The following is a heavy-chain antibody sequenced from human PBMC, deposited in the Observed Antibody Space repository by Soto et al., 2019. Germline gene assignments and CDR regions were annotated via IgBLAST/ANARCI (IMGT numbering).Heavy chain of an antibody. V-gene: IGHV3-49*03. CDR3: TRDATLLYIAAAGTDFDY. Sequence: RLSCTASGFTFGDYAMSWFRQAPGKGLEWVGFIRSKAYGGTTEYAASVKGRFTISRDDSKSIAYLQMNSLKTEDTAVYYCTRDATLLYIAAAGTDFDYWGQGTLVTVSS. CDR2: IRSKAYGGTT. CDR1: GFTFGDYA. J-gene: IGHJ4*02. D-gene: IGHD6-13*01.